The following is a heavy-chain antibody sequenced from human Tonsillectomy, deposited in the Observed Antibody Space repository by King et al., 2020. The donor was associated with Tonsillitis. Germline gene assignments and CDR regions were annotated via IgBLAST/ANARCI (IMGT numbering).Heavy chain of an antibody. V-gene: IGHV4-59*08. D-gene: IGHD3-16*01. J-gene: IGHJ6*03. CDR2: IYYSGST. Sequence: VQLQESGPGLVKPSETLSLTCTVSGGSVSSFYWSWIRQPPGKRLAWIGYIYYSGSTNYNPSLKSRVTISVDTSKNQFSLKLSSVTAADTAVYYCARASWDYYHYHYYMDVWGKGTTVTVSS. CDR3: ARASWDYYHYHYYMDV. CDR1: GGSVSSFY.